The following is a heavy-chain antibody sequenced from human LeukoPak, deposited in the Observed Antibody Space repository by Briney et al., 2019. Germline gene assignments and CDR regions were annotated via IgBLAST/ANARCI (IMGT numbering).Heavy chain of an antibody. CDR3: ARDRNWFDP. V-gene: IGHV4-61*08. CDR1: GGSIRSGDYS. CDR2: IYYSGST. J-gene: IGHJ5*02. Sequence: QTSETLSLTCTVSGGSIRSGDYSWNWIRQHPGKGLEWIGYIYYSGSTNYNPSLKSRVTISVDTSKNQFSLKLSSVTAADTAVYYCARDRNWFDPWGQGTLVTVSS.